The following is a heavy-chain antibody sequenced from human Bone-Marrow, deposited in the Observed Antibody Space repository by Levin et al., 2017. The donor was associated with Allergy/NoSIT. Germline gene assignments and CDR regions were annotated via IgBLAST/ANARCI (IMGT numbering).Heavy chain of an antibody. J-gene: IGHJ4*02. CDR3: AREESTGTTGAY. CDR1: GYTFTGYY. V-gene: IGHV1-2*02. CDR2: INPNSGGT. D-gene: IGHD1-7*01. Sequence: ASVKVSCKASGYTFTGYYMHWVRQAPGQGLEWMGWINPNSGGTNYAQKFQGRVTMTRDTSISTAYMELSRLRSDDTAVYYCAREESTGTTGAYWGQGTLVTVSS.